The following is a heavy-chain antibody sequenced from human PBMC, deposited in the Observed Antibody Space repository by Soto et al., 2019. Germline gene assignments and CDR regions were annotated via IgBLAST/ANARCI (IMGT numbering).Heavy chain of an antibody. J-gene: IGHJ5*02. Sequence: VQLVESGGGLVRPGRSLRLSCAASGFTFDDYAMHWVRQAPGKGLEWVSGISWNSGSVAYADSVKGRFTISRDNAKNALYLQMNSLRAEDTALYYCAKDSTISAAGWFDPWGQGTPVTVSS. CDR2: ISWNSGSV. CDR1: GFTFDDYA. CDR3: AKDSTISAAGWFDP. V-gene: IGHV3-9*01. D-gene: IGHD6-13*01.